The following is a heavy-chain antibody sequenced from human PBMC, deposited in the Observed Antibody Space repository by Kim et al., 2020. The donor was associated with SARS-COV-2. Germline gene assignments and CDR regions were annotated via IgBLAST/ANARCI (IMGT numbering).Heavy chain of an antibody. CDR3: ARGPIVGATKNYYYHYAMDV. J-gene: IGHJ6*02. V-gene: IGHV1-8*01. Sequence: ASVKVSCKASGYTFTSYDINWVRQATGQGLEWMGWMNPNSGNTGYAQKFQGRVTMTRNTSISTAYMELSSLRSEDTAVYYCARGPIVGATKNYYYHYAMDVWGQGTTFPVSS. CDR1: GYTFTSYD. D-gene: IGHD1-26*01. CDR2: MNPNSGNT.